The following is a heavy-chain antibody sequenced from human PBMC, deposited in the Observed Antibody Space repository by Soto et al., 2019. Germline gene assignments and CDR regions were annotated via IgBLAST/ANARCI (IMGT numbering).Heavy chain of an antibody. CDR1: GFTFSSYW. CDR2: IKQDGSEK. D-gene: IGHD6-25*01. Sequence: PGGSLRLSCAASGFTFSSYWMSWVRQAPGKGLEWVANIKQDGSEKYYVDSVKGRFTISRDNAKNSLYLQMNSLRAEDTAVYYCARDGVLQRLGVGAFDIRGQGTMVTV. V-gene: IGHV3-7*03. CDR3: ARDGVLQRLGVGAFDI. J-gene: IGHJ3*02.